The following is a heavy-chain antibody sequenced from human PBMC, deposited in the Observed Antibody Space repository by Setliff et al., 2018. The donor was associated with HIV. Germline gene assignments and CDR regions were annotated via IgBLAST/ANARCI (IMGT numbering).Heavy chain of an antibody. CDR2: IYTSGST. V-gene: IGHV4-61*02. CDR1: GGSISSGSYY. D-gene: IGHD3-22*01. J-gene: IGHJ4*02. Sequence: SETLSLTCTVSGGSISSGSYYWSWIRQPAGKGLEWIGRIYTSGSTNYNPSLKSRVTISVDTSKNQFSLKLSSVTAADTAVYYCAREWGYDSSGYYPWLLWGQGTLVTVSS. CDR3: AREWGYDSSGYYPWLL.